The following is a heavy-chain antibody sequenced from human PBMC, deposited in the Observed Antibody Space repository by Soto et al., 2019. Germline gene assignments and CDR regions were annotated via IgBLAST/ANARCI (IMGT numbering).Heavy chain of an antibody. CDR1: GGTFSSYA. D-gene: IGHD2-15*01. CDR3: ANGGNAGIDY. CDR2: IIPIFGTA. J-gene: IGHJ4*02. Sequence: ASVKVSCKAAGGTFSSYAISWVRQAPGQGLEWMGGIIPIFGTANYAQKFQGRVTITADESTSTAYMELSSLRSEDTAVYYCANGGNAGIDYWGQGTPVTVCS. V-gene: IGHV1-69*13.